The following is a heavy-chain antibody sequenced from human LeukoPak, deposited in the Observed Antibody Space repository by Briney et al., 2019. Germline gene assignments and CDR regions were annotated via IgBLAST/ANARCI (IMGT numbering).Heavy chain of an antibody. V-gene: IGHV3-33*01. Sequence: PGGSLRLPCAASGFTFSNPGMHWVRQAPGKGLEWVAVIWYDGSNKYYADSVKGRFTISRDNSKNTLYLQMNSLRAEDTAVYYCARDWSDVFDYWGQGTLVTVSS. CDR3: ARDWSDVFDY. CDR2: IWYDGSNK. J-gene: IGHJ4*02. CDR1: GFTFSNPG.